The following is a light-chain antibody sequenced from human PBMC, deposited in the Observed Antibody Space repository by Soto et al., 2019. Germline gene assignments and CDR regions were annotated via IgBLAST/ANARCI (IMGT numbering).Light chain of an antibody. CDR1: QSVSSSY. J-gene: IGKJ2*01. V-gene: IGKV3-20*01. Sequence: EIVLTQSPGTLSLSPGERATLSCRASQSVSSSYLAWYQQKPGQAPRLLIYGASSRATGIPDRFSGSGSGTEVTLTISRLEPEDFAVYYCQQYGSSLYTFGQGTKLEIK. CDR3: QQYGSSLYT. CDR2: GAS.